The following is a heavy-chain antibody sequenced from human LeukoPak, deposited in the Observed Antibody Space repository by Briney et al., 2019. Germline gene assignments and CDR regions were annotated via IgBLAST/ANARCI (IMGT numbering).Heavy chain of an antibody. V-gene: IGHV3-7*01. Sequence: GGSLRLSCAASGFTFGSFWMSWVRQAPGKGLEWVANIKQDGNEKNFVDSVKGRFTISRDNANNSLFLQMNSLRAEDTAMYYCVRVTYYDASGYYRPFDKWGQGTLVTVSS. CDR1: GFTFGSFW. J-gene: IGHJ4*02. CDR2: IKQDGNEK. D-gene: IGHD3-22*01. CDR3: VRVTYYDASGYYRPFDK.